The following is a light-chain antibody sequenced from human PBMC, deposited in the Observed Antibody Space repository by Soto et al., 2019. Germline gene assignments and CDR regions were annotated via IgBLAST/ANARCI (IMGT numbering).Light chain of an antibody. J-gene: IGKJ1*01. CDR3: HQNNSWWT. CDR1: QSVSSN. CDR2: GAS. V-gene: IGKV3-15*01. Sequence: EVVMTQSPATLSVSPGERATLSCRASQSVSSNLAWYQQKPGQAPRLLIYGASTKAAGIPARFSGSGSGTYFTLTITSLQSEDFGVYYWHQNNSWWTFGQGTKVEIK.